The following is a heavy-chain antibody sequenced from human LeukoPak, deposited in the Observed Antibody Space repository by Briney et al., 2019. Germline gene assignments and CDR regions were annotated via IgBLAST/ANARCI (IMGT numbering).Heavy chain of an antibody. CDR1: GIPFSSFG. CDR3: ASLTYYFDSSGYYPGYFQH. J-gene: IGHJ1*01. D-gene: IGHD3-22*01. Sequence: GGSLRLSCAAPGIPFSSFGMHWLRQAPGKGLEWVSYISSSNSYTNYADSVKGRFYADSVKGRFTISRDNAKNSLYLQMNSLRAEDTAVYYCASLTYYFDSSGYYPGYFQHWGQGTLVTVSS. CDR2: ISSSNSYTNYADSVKGR. V-gene: IGHV3-21*05.